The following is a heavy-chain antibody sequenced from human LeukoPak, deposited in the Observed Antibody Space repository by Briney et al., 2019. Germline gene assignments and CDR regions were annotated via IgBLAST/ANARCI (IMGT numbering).Heavy chain of an antibody. CDR3: ARQGDTGSWYFDY. Sequence: GGSLRLSCAVSGFTFTYYAMHWVRQAPGKGLEWVAVISHDGSNQQYADSVKGQVTISRDNSKSTPYLQMDTLRPGDTAVYFCARQGDTGSWYFDYWGQGTLVTVSS. D-gene: IGHD2-21*02. V-gene: IGHV3-30-3*01. J-gene: IGHJ4*02. CDR2: ISHDGSNQ. CDR1: GFTFTYYA.